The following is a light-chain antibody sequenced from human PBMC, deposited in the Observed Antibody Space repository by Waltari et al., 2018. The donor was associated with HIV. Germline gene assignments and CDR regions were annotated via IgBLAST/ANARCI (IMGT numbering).Light chain of an antibody. CDR1: QSVGSD. J-gene: IGKJ2*01. V-gene: IGKV3-11*01. CDR3: QLRSSWPPMYT. CDR2: DAS. Sequence: IVLTQSPATLSLSPGGRATLSCRASQSVGSDLAWYRQKPGQAPRLLIYDASNRATGIPARFSGSGSGTVFTLTISSLEPEDFAVYYCQLRSSWPPMYTFGQGTKLEIK.